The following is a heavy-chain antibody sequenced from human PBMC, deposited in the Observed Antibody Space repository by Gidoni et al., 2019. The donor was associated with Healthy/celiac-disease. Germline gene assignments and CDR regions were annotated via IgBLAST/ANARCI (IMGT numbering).Heavy chain of an antibody. CDR1: GGSISSGGYY. V-gene: IGHV4-31*03. J-gene: IGHJ4*02. Sequence: QVQLQESGPGLVKPSQTLSLTCTVPGGSISSGGYYWGWIRQHPGKGLEWIGYIYYSGSTYSNPSLKSRVTISVDTSKNQFSLKLSSVTAADTAVYYCARARPTRITMIVVVIPDYFDYWGQGTLVTVSS. CDR2: IYYSGST. CDR3: ARARPTRITMIVVVIPDYFDY. D-gene: IGHD3-22*01.